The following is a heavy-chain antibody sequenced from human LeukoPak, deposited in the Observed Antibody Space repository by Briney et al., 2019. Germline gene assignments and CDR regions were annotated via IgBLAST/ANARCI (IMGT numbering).Heavy chain of an antibody. J-gene: IGHJ4*02. Sequence: ASETLSLTCTVSGGSISSYYWSWIRQPAGKGLEWIGRIYTSGSTNYNPSLKSRVTMSVDTSKNQFSLKLSSVTASDTAVYYCARGALVVANTWDFDYWGQGTLVTVSS. V-gene: IGHV4-4*07. CDR3: ARGALVVANTWDFDY. CDR2: IYTSGST. CDR1: GGSISSYY. D-gene: IGHD2-15*01.